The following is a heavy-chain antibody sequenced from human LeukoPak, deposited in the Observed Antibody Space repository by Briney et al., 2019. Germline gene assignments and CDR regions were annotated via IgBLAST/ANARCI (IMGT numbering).Heavy chain of an antibody. J-gene: IGHJ4*02. CDR2: INPNSGAT. CDR1: EYTFSDYY. Sequence: ASVKVSCKASEYTFSDYYIHWVRQAPGQGPEWMGRINPNSGATNYAQKFQGRVTMTRDTSISTSYMELSRLRSDDTAIYYCARDPKWSAFDYWGQGTLVTVSS. V-gene: IGHV1-2*02. D-gene: IGHD2-15*01. CDR3: ARDPKWSAFDY.